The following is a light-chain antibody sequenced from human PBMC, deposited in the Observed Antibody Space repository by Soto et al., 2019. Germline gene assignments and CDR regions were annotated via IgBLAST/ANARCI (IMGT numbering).Light chain of an antibody. J-gene: IGKJ4*01. CDR2: DAS. CDR3: QQRSNWPLT. Sequence: EIVLTQSPATLSLSPGERATLSCRASQSVSSYLAWYQKPGQAPRLLIYDASNRATGIPARFSGSGSGTDFTLTISSLEPEDFAVYYCQQRSNWPLTFGGGTKVEIK. CDR1: QSVSSY. V-gene: IGKV3-11*01.